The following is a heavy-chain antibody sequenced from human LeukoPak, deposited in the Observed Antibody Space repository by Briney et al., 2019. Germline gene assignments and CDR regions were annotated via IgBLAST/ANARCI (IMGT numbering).Heavy chain of an antibody. V-gene: IGHV1-24*01. D-gene: IGHD3-3*01. Sequence: ASVKVSCKLSGYTGFELSMNWVRQAPGKGLEWMGGFVPEDARTIYAQKFQGRVTMTEDTSTHTAYVELSSLTSEDTAVYYCTTHSIFGVVTYAFHLWGRGTLVTVSS. CDR1: GYTGFELS. CDR2: FVPEDART. CDR3: TTHSIFGVVTYAFHL. J-gene: IGHJ3*01.